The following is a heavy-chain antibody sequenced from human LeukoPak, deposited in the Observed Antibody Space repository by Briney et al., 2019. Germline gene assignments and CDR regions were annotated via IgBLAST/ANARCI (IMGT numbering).Heavy chain of an antibody. J-gene: IGHJ4*02. CDR2: ISANNGNT. V-gene: IGHV1-18*01. Sequence: ASVKVSCKASGYTFTAYGISWVRQAPGQGLEWMGCISANNGNTNYAQKVQGRVTMTRGTSTSTAYMELRSLRYDDTAVYYCARDDGPFGGVRFDHWGQGTLVTVSS. CDR1: GYTFTAYG. CDR3: ARDDGPFGGVRFDH. D-gene: IGHD3-16*01.